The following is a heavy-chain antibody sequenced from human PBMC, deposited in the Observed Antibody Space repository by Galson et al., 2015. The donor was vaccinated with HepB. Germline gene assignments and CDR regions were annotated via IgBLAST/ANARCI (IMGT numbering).Heavy chain of an antibody. CDR1: GFTFSSYA. V-gene: IGHV3-23*01. J-gene: IGHJ6*02. CDR2: ISGSGGST. Sequence: SLRLSCAASGFTFSSYAMSWVRQAPGKGLEWVSAISGSGGSTYYADSVKGRFTISRDNSKNTLYLQMNSLRAEDTAVYYCAKDAGYCSSTSCYPKYYYGMDVWGQGTTVTVSS. D-gene: IGHD2-2*01. CDR3: AKDAGYCSSTSCYPKYYYGMDV.